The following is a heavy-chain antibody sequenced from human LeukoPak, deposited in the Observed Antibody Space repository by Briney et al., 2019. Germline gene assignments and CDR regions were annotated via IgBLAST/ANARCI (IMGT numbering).Heavy chain of an antibody. J-gene: IGHJ3*02. Sequence: GGSLRLSCAASGFTFSSYAMNWVRQAPGQGLEWVSAISRSGGSTYYGDSVKGRCTISRDNAKNSLYLQMNSLRAEDTAVYYCARVATMVRVPLDALDIWGQGTMVSVSS. CDR3: ARVATMVRVPLDALDI. D-gene: IGHD3-10*01. CDR1: GFTFSSYA. CDR2: ISRSGGST. V-gene: IGHV3-23*01.